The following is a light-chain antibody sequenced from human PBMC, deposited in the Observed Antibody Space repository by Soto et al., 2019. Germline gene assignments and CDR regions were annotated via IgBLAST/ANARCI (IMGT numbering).Light chain of an antibody. CDR3: SSFTSTHTYV. Sequence: QSSLNRPASVSVSPLHSMTISCTGRIRDVGGYHYVSWYQQHPGKAPKLIIYQVSHRPSGVSDRFSGSKSGNTASLTISGLQGEDEATYYCSSFTSTHTYVFGPGTKVTVL. V-gene: IGLV2-14*03. CDR1: IRDVGGYHY. J-gene: IGLJ1*01. CDR2: QVS.